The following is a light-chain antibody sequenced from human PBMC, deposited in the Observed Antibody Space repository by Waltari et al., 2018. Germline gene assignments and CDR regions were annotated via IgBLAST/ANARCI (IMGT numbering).Light chain of an antibody. CDR3: LKYVTAPPT. CDR1: QDIGNY. Sequence: DIVMTQSPSSLSASVGDRVSIPCRASQDIGNYLAWYQKKPGKAPKLLIYAASVLQAGVPSRFSGSGSGTDFTLTISSLQPEDAATYFCLKYVTAPPTFGQGTKVEIK. CDR2: AAS. V-gene: IGKV1-27*01. J-gene: IGKJ1*01.